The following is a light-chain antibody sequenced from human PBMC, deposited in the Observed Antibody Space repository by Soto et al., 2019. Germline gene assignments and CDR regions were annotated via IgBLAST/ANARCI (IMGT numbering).Light chain of an antibody. V-gene: IGKV3-20*01. CDR2: GAS. J-gene: IGKJ1*01. CDR3: QHYGK. CDR1: QSVSSSY. Sequence: EIVLTQSPGTLSLSPGERATLSCRASQSVSSSYLAWYQQKPGQPPRLLIYGASRRATGIPDRFSGSGSGSDFTLTISRLEPEDFAVYYCQHYGKVGQGTKVDI.